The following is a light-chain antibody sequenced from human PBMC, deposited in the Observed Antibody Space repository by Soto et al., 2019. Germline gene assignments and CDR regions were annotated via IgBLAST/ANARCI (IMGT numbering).Light chain of an antibody. CDR2: GVS. V-gene: IGKV1-39*01. Sequence: DIQMTQSPSSLFASVGDRVTIASRARQTISTYLNWYQQKPGKAPKLLIFGVSTLQSGVPSRFSGSGSGTELILTISSLQLEAFATYYRQQTYDPPPRFGQGTKVDIK. CDR1: QTISTY. J-gene: IGKJ1*01. CDR3: QQTYDPPPR.